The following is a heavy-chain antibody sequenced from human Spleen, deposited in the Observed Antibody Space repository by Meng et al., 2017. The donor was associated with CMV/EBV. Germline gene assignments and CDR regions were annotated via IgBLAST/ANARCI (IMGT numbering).Heavy chain of an antibody. CDR2: ISVSGAST. D-gene: IGHD2-2*02. Sequence: GESLKISCAASGFTFDDYAMHWVRQAPGKGLEWVSAISVSGASTYYADSVKGRFTISRDNSKNTLYLQMNSLRAEDTAVYYCAKLDSVVPAAIAIWGQGTMVTVSS. CDR3: AKLDSVVPAAIAI. CDR1: GFTFDDYA. V-gene: IGHV3-23*01. J-gene: IGHJ3*02.